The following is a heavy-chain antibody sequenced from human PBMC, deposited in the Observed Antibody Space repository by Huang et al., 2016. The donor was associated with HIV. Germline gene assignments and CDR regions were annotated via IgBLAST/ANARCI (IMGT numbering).Heavy chain of an antibody. V-gene: IGHV3-48*02. Sequence: EVQLVESGGGLVQPGGSLTLSCAASGFTLSAYSMNWVRQLPGKGLGWVSYINNKGSKIFYAESVKGRFTISRDNAKNSLYLQMNSLRDDDTAVFYCATSYGYFPHWGQGTLVTVSS. J-gene: IGHJ1*01. D-gene: IGHD5-18*01. CDR1: GFTLSAYS. CDR2: INNKGSKI. CDR3: ATSYGYFPH.